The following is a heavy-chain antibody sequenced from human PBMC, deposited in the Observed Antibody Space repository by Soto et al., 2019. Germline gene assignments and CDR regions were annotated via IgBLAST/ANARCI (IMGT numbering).Heavy chain of an antibody. J-gene: IGHJ5*02. CDR3: ARDGPPYSPTSGWSGP. CDR1: GFTFNSYW. Sequence: LRLSCAASGFTFNSYWMSWVRQTPGKGLEWVANIKQDGGEKHYVDPVKGRFTISRDNAKNSLHLQMNSLRVEDTGVYYCARDGPPYSPTSGWSGPCGQGTLVTVSS. CDR2: IKQDGGEK. D-gene: IGHD6-13*01. V-gene: IGHV3-7*01.